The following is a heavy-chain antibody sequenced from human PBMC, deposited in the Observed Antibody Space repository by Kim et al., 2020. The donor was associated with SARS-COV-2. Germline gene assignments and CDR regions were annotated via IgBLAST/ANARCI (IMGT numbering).Heavy chain of an antibody. CDR3: ARGEAGTGWFDP. CDR1: GGSFSGYY. V-gene: IGHV4-34*01. J-gene: IGHJ5*02. CDR2: INHSGST. D-gene: IGHD1-1*01. Sequence: SETLSLTCAVYGGSFSGYYWSWIRQPPGKWLEWIGEINHSGSTNYNPSLKSRVTISVDTSKNQFSLKLSSVTAADTAVYYCARGEAGTGWFDPWGQGTLV.